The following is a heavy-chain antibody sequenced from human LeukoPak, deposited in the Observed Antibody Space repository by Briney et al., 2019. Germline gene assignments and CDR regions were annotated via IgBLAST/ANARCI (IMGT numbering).Heavy chain of an antibody. Sequence: VASVKVSCKASGFTFINSAMQWVRQARGQRLEWIGWIVVGTGNTNYAQKFQGRVTITRDMSTSTAYMELSSLRSEDTAVYYCARGFYSSGYSGGNDAFDIWGQGTMVTVSS. CDR2: IVVGTGNT. J-gene: IGHJ3*02. V-gene: IGHV1-58*02. CDR3: ARGFYSSGYSGGNDAFDI. CDR1: GFTFINSA. D-gene: IGHD3-22*01.